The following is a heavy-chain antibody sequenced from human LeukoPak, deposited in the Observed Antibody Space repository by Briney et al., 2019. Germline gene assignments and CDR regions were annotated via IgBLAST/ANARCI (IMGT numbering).Heavy chain of an antibody. CDR1: GFTFSSYS. CDR2: ISSSSSYI. CDR3: ARDRVLDYYDSSGYDY. V-gene: IGHV3-21*01. J-gene: IGHJ4*02. D-gene: IGHD3-22*01. Sequence: PGGSLRLSCAASGFTFSSYSMNWVRQAPGKGLEWVSSISSSSSYIYYADSVKGRFTISRDNAKNSLYLQMNSLRAEDTAVCYCARDRVLDYYDSSGYDYWGQGTLVTVSS.